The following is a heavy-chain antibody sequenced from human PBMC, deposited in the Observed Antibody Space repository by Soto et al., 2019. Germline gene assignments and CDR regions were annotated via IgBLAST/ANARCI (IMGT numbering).Heavy chain of an antibody. Sequence: GVLRLSCAASGRTVSSNYMSWVRQAPGKGLEWVSIIYGGGITYYAGSVKGRFTISRDNSKNTLYLQMNSLRAEDTAAYYCARSTDYSSYFFDYWGQGTLVTVSS. CDR3: ARSTDYSSYFFDY. D-gene: IGHD4-4*01. CDR1: GRTVSSNY. CDR2: IYGGGIT. J-gene: IGHJ4*02. V-gene: IGHV3-66*01.